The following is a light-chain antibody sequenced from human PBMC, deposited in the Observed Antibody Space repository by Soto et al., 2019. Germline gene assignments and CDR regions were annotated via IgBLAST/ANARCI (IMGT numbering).Light chain of an antibody. CDR3: QQSYSTPLT. J-gene: IGKJ3*01. CDR2: AAS. Sequence: DIQMTQSPSSLSASVGDRVTITCRASQSISNYLHWYQQKPGRAPQLLIYAASSLPSGVPSRFSGSGSEPDFTLTISSLQPEDFATYFCQQSYSTPLTFGPGTKVDIK. V-gene: IGKV1-39*01. CDR1: QSISNY.